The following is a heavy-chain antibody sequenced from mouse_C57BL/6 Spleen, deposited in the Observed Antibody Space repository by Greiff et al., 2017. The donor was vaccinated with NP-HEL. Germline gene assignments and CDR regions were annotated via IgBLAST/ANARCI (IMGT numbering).Heavy chain of an antibody. J-gene: IGHJ4*01. CDR1: GYTFTDYY. Sequence: QVQLKESGAELVRPGASVKLSCKASGYTFTDYYINWVKQRPGQGLEWIARIYPGSGNTYYNEKFKGKATLTAEKSSSTAYMQLSSLTSEDSAVYVCARSIYYYGSSYEDYAMDYWGQGTSVTVSS. D-gene: IGHD1-1*01. CDR2: IYPGSGNT. CDR3: ARSIYYYGSSYEDYAMDY. V-gene: IGHV1-76*01.